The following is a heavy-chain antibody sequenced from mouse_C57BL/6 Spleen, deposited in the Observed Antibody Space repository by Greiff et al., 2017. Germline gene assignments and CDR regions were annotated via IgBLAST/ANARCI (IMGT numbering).Heavy chain of an antibody. CDR1: GFNIKDYY. CDR2: IDPEDGDT. D-gene: IGHD1-1*01. CDR3: TTTLGYGSPFAY. Sequence: EVQLQQSGAELVRPGASVKLSCTASGFNIKDYYMPWVQQRPEQGLEWIGRIDPEDGDTEYAPKFQGKATMTADTSSNTAYLQLSSLTSEDTAVYYCTTTLGYGSPFAYWGQGTLVTVSA. V-gene: IGHV14-1*01. J-gene: IGHJ3*01.